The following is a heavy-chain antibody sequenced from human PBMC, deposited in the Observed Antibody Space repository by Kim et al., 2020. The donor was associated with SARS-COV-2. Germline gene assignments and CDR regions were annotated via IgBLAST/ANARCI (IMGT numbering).Heavy chain of an antibody. Sequence: SYADSVQGRFTISRDNAKNTLYLQMNSLRAEDTAVYYCARVVPGTNIFDYWGQGTLVTVSS. D-gene: IGHD1-7*01. V-gene: IGHV3-74*01. J-gene: IGHJ4*02. CDR3: ARVVPGTNIFDY.